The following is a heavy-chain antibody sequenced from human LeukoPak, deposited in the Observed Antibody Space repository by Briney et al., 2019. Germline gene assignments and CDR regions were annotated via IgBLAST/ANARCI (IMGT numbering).Heavy chain of an antibody. CDR1: GGSISSYY. D-gene: IGHD3-3*01. CDR3: ARVLRLGIDYYFDY. V-gene: IGHV4-4*07. J-gene: IGHJ4*02. Sequence: SETLSLTCTVSGGSISSYYWSWIRQPAGKGLEWIGRIYTSGSTNYNPSLKSRVTMSVDTSKNQFSLKLSFVTAADTAVYYCARVLRLGIDYYFDYWGQRTLVTVSS. CDR2: IYTSGST.